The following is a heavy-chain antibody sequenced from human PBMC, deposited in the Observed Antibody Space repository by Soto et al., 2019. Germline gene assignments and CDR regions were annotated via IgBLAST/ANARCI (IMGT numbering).Heavy chain of an antibody. J-gene: IGHJ4*02. CDR3: ARVKRIAGAGTYYFDY. V-gene: IGHV1-8*01. CDR1: GYTFTSYD. D-gene: IGHD6-19*01. Sequence: QVQLVQSGAEVKKPGASVKVSCKASGYTFTSYDINWVRQATGQGLEWMGWMNPNSGNTGYAQKFQGRVTMTRNTSINTAYMELRSLRSEDTAVYYCARVKRIAGAGTYYFDYWGQGTLVTVSS. CDR2: MNPNSGNT.